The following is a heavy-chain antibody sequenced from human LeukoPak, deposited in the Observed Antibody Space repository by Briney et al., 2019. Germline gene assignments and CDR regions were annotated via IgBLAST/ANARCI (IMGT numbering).Heavy chain of an antibody. CDR3: AKGSQWELLHHFDY. Sequence: GGSLRLSCAASGFTFDDYAMHWVRQAPGKGLEWVSGISWNSGSIGYVDSVKGRFTISRDNAENSLYLQMNSLRAEDTALYYCAKGSQWELLHHFDYWGQGTLVTASS. CDR1: GFTFDDYA. J-gene: IGHJ4*02. D-gene: IGHD1-26*01. CDR2: ISWNSGSI. V-gene: IGHV3-9*01.